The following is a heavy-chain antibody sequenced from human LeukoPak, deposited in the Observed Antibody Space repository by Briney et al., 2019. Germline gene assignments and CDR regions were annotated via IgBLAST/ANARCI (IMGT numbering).Heavy chain of an antibody. V-gene: IGHV4-38-2*02. Sequence: SETLSLTCTVSGYSISSGYYWGWIRQPPGKGLEWIGSIYHSGSTYYNPSLKSRVTISVDTSKNQFSLKLSSVTAADTAVYYCARHEWKEQRGFDPWSQGTLVTVSS. J-gene: IGHJ5*02. CDR1: GYSISSGYY. D-gene: IGHD6-25*01. CDR3: ARHEWKEQRGFDP. CDR2: IYHSGST.